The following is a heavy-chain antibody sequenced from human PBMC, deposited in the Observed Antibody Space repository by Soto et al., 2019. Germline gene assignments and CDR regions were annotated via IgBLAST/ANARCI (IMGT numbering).Heavy chain of an antibody. CDR2: IYPGDSDT. D-gene: IGHD1-7*01. CDR3: AKLPSGTIKLVRFDP. V-gene: IGHV5-51*01. Sequence: GESLKISCEGSVYSFTSYWIGWVRQMPGKGLEWMGIIYPGDSDTRYSPSFQRQVIISADKSITTAYLQWSSLRAEDTAVYYCAKLPSGTIKLVRFDPWGQGTLVTVSS. CDR1: VYSFTSYW. J-gene: IGHJ5*02.